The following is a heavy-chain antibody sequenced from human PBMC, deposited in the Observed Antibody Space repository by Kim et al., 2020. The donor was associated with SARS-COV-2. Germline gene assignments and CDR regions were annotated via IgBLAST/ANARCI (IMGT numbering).Heavy chain of an antibody. Sequence: RNNPSFQGKVTISADQSISTAYLQWSSLKASDTAMYYCARADISPYYFDYWGQGTLVTVSS. J-gene: IGHJ4*02. V-gene: IGHV5-51*01. CDR3: ARADISPYYFDY. D-gene: IGHD3-9*01.